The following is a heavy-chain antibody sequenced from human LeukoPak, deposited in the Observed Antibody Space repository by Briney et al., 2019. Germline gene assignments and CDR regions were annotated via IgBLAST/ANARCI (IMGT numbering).Heavy chain of an antibody. CDR2: IGSSGADT. J-gene: IGHJ4*02. D-gene: IGHD3-16*01. Sequence: PGGSLRLSCAASGFTFSSYEMNWVRQAPGKGLEWVSTIGSSGADTYYADSVKGRFTISKDSSKNTLQMNSLRAEDTAVYYCVKHSGSNYGNSDYWGQGTLVTVSS. V-gene: IGHV3-23*01. CDR3: VKHSGSNYGNSDY. CDR1: GFTFSSYE.